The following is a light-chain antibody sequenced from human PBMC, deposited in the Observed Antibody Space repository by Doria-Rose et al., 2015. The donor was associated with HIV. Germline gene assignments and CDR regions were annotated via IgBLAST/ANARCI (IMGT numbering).Light chain of an antibody. J-gene: IGKJ3*01. CDR2: WAS. CDR3: QQYYDTPS. Sequence: DIRVTQSPESLGMSPGERATLNCKSNQSLLYTSKNYLAWYQQKPGQPPKLLIYWASTRQSGVPARFSGSGSGTDFTLTISSLEAEDVAVYYCQQYYDTPSFGPGTTADIK. V-gene: IGKV4-1*01. CDR1: QSLLYTSKNY.